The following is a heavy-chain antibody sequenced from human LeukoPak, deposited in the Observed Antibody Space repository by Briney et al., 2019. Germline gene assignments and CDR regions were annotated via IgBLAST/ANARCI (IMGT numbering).Heavy chain of an antibody. CDR1: GGSISSGGYY. J-gene: IGHJ5*02. CDR2: IYYSGST. Sequence: SETLSLTCTVSGGSISSGGYYWSWIRQHPGKGLEWIGYIYYSGSTYYNPSLKSRVTISVDTSKNQFSLKLSSVTAADTAVYYCARYYYDSGSYRFDPWGQGTLVTVSS. CDR3: ARYYYDSGSYRFDP. D-gene: IGHD3-10*01. V-gene: IGHV4-31*03.